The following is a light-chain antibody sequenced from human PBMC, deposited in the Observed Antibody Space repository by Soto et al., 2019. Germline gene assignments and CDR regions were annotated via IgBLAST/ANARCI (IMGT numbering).Light chain of an antibody. CDR3: QQRSNWPSLT. V-gene: IGKV3-11*01. CDR1: QSVGSY. CDR2: DAS. J-gene: IGKJ4*01. Sequence: EIGLIQSPDTLALSPGERATLSCRASQSVGSYLAWYQHKPGQAPRLLISDASNRATGIPARFSGSGSETDFTLTISSLEPEDSAVYYCQQRSNWPSLTFGGGTKVDI.